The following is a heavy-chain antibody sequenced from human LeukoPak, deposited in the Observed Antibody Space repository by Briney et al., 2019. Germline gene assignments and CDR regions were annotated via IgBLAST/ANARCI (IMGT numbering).Heavy chain of an antibody. CDR3: AKDHYYDSSGPNDY. Sequence: GRSLRLSCAASGFTFSSYAMHWVRQAPGKGLEWVAVISYDGSNKYYADSVKGRFTISRDNSKNTLYLQMNSLRAEDTAVYYCAKDHYYDSSGPNDYWGQGTLVTVSS. V-gene: IGHV3-30-3*01. D-gene: IGHD3-22*01. CDR1: GFTFSSYA. CDR2: ISYDGSNK. J-gene: IGHJ4*02.